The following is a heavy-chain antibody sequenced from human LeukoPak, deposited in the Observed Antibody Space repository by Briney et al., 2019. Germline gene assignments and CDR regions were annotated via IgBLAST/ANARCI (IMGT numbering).Heavy chain of an antibody. Sequence: GGSLRLSCAASGFTFSSYAMHWVRQAPGKGLEWVAVISYDGSNKYYADSVKGRFTISRDNFKNTLYLQMNSLRAEDTAVYYCARSVVPATSRGPDYWGQGTLVTVSS. CDR2: ISYDGSNK. D-gene: IGHD2-2*01. J-gene: IGHJ4*02. V-gene: IGHV3-30*04. CDR1: GFTFSSYA. CDR3: ARSVVPATSRGPDY.